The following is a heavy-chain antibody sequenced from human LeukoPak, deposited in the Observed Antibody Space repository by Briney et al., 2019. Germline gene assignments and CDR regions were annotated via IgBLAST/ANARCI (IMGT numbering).Heavy chain of an antibody. J-gene: IGHJ4*02. CDR1: GYTLTELS. V-gene: IGHV1-24*01. D-gene: IGHD3-3*01. CDR2: FDPEDGET. Sequence: ASVKVSCKVSGYTLTELSMHWVRQAPGKGLEWMGGFDPEDGETIYAQKFQGRVTMTEDTSTDTAYMELSSLRSENTAVYYCATALGDFWSGYTLYYFDYWGQGTLVTVSS. CDR3: ATALGDFWSGYTLYYFDY.